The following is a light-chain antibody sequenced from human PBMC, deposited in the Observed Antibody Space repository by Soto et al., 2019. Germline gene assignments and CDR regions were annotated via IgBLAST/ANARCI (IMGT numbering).Light chain of an antibody. CDR3: QVWESRSDQYV. CDR1: NIGRER. J-gene: IGLJ1*01. CDR2: DDS. V-gene: IGLV3-21*02. Sequence: SYELTQPPSVSVAPGQTATITCGGNNIGRERVHWYQQRPGQAPAVVVFDDSDRPSGIPERFSGSNSGNTATLTISRVEDGDEADYYCQVWESRSDQYVFGTGTKVTVL.